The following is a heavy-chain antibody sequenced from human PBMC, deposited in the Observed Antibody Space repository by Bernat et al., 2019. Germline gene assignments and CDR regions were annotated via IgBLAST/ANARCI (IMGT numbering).Heavy chain of an antibody. J-gene: IGHJ6*02. CDR2: IIPIFGTA. CDR1: GGTFSSYA. Sequence: QVQLVQSGAEVKKPGSSVKVSCKASGGTFSSYAISWVRQAPGQGLEWMGGIIPIFGTANYAQKFQGRVTITADESTSTAYMELSSVRSEDTAVYYCAVERVDTAMVLGSRPYGMDVWGQGTTVTVSS. V-gene: IGHV1-69*01. D-gene: IGHD5-18*01. CDR3: AVERVDTAMVLGSRPYGMDV.